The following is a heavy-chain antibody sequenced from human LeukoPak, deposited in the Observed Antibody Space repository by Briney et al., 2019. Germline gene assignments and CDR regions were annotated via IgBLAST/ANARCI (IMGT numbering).Heavy chain of an antibody. J-gene: IGHJ4*02. CDR1: GGSISSGGYY. CDR3: ARGTWSSSIDY. V-gene: IGHV4-30-4*08. Sequence: PSQTLSLTCTVSGGSISSGGYYWSWIRQHPGKGLEWIGYIYYGGTYYNPSLKSRVTISVDTSKNQFSLKLSSVTAADTAVYYCARGTWSSSIDYWGQGTLVAVSS. D-gene: IGHD6-6*01. CDR2: IYYGGT.